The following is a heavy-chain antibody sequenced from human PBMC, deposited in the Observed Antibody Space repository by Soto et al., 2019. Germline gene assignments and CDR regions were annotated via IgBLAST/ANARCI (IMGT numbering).Heavy chain of an antibody. J-gene: IGHJ2*01. CDR2: ISAFNGNT. D-gene: IGHD5-12*01. V-gene: IGHV1-18*01. CDR1: GYTFSSYG. CDR3: ARSMVATDWYFDL. Sequence: QVQLVQSGAEVKKPGASVKVSCKAAGYTFSSYGISWVRQAPGQGLEWMGRISAFNGNTNYAQKLLGRGTMTTASSTSTADMEMRSLRSDDTAVYYCARSMVATDWYFDLWGRGTLVTVSS.